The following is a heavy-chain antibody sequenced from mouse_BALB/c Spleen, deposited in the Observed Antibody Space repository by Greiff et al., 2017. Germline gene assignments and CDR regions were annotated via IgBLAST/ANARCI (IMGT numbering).Heavy chain of an antibody. V-gene: IGHV5-4*02. J-gene: IGHJ4*01. Sequence: EVQGVESGGGLVKPGGSLKLSCAASGFTFSDYYMYWVRQTPEKRLEWVATISDGGSYTYYPDSVKGRFTISRVNAKNNLYLQMSSLKSEDTAMYYCARAYGNYEDYYAMDYWGQGTSVTVSS. CDR3: ARAYGNYEDYYAMDY. CDR2: ISDGGSYT. D-gene: IGHD2-1*01. CDR1: GFTFSDYY.